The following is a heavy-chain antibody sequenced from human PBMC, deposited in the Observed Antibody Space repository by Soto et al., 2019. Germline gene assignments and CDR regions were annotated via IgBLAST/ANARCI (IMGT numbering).Heavy chain of an antibody. CDR2: INAGNGNT. D-gene: IGHD3-10*01. CDR1: GYTFTSYA. Sequence: SVKVSCKASGYTFTSYAMHWVRQAPGQRLEWMGWINAGNGNTKYSQKFQGRVTITRDTSASTAYMELSSLRSEDTAVYYCARDREFYGSGRDYYYYYMDVWGKGTTVTVSS. CDR3: ARDREFYGSGRDYYYYYMDV. V-gene: IGHV1-3*01. J-gene: IGHJ6*03.